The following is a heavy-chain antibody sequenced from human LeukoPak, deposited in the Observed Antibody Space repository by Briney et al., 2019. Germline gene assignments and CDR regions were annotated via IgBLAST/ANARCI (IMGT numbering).Heavy chain of an antibody. CDR1: GGSFSGYY. CDR3: ANHETYCSGGSCYLVDY. CDR2: INHRGST. D-gene: IGHD2-15*01. V-gene: IGHV4-34*01. J-gene: IGHJ4*02. Sequence: SETLSLTCAVYGGSFSGYYWSWIRQPPGKGLEWIGEINHRGSTNYNPSLKSRVTISVDTSKNQFSLKLSSVTAADTAVYYCANHETYCSGGSCYLVDYWGQGTLVTVSS.